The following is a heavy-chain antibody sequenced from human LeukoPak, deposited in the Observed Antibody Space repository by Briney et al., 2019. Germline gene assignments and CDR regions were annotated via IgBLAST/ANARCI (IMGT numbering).Heavy chain of an antibody. CDR2: IYGSGST. Sequence: SETLSLTCTVSGGSISSYYWSWIRQPPGKGLEWIGHIYGSGSTNYNPSLKSRVTLSVDTSKNQFSLKLSSVTAADTAVYYCAREGTSGTHLNWFDPWGQGTMVTVSS. J-gene: IGHJ5*02. V-gene: IGHV4-59*01. CDR3: AREGTSGTHLNWFDP. D-gene: IGHD1-1*01. CDR1: GGSISSYY.